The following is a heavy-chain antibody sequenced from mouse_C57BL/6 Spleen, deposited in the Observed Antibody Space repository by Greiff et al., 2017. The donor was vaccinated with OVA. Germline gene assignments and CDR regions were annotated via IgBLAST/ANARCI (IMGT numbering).Heavy chain of an antibody. Sequence: EVPVVESGGGLVHPKGSLKLSFAASVFTFNTYAMHWVRQAPGKGLEWVARIRRKSSNYATYYADSVKDRFTISSDDSQSMLYRQMNNLKTEDTAMYYCVRGGDYYGSTWYFDVWCTGTTVTVSS. J-gene: IGHJ1*03. D-gene: IGHD1-1*01. CDR2: IRRKSSNYAT. V-gene: IGHV10-3*02. CDR1: VFTFNTYA. CDR3: VRGGDYYGSTWYFDV.